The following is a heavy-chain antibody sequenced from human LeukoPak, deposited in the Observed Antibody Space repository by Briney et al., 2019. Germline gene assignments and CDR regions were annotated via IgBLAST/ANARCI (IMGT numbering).Heavy chain of an antibody. Sequence: GGSLRLSFVASGFSFSSYWMSWVRQTPGKGLEWVANKKQEGSARYYVDSVTGRFTISRDNAMNSLYLQMNSLRVEDTAVYYCARDPGIAAAGTVGYFDSWGQGILVTVSS. CDR3: ARDPGIAAAGTVGYFDS. J-gene: IGHJ4*02. CDR2: KKQEGSAR. V-gene: IGHV3-7*01. CDR1: GFSFSSYW. D-gene: IGHD6-13*01.